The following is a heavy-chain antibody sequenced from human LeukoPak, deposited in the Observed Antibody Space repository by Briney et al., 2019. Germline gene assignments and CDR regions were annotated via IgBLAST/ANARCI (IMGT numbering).Heavy chain of an antibody. Sequence: GGSLRLSCAASRFTFSSYAMSWVRQAPGKGLGWVSAISGSGGSTYYADSVKGRFTISRDNSKKTLYLQMDSLRGEDTAVYYCAELGITMIGGVWGKGTTVTISS. J-gene: IGHJ6*04. CDR1: RFTFSSYA. D-gene: IGHD3-10*02. V-gene: IGHV3-23*01. CDR2: ISGSGGST. CDR3: AELGITMIGGV.